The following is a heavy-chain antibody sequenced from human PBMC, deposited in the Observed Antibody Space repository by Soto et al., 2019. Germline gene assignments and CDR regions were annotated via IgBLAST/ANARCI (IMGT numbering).Heavy chain of an antibody. CDR3: ARGGIVVVVGSQNWFAP. J-gene: IGHJ5*02. CDR1: GGAISSYY. CDR2: INTSGTT. V-gene: IGHV4-4*07. D-gene: IGHD2-21*01. Sequence: PSETLSLTCTVSGGAISSYYWSWIRQPAGKGLEWVGRINTSGTTKYNPSLESRVTMSLDTSKNQFFLTLSSVTAADTAVYYCARGGIVVVVGSQNWFAPWGQGTLVTVYS.